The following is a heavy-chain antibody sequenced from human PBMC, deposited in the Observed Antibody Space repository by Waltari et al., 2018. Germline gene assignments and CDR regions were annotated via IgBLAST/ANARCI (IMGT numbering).Heavy chain of an antibody. CDR1: RGSISSYY. CDR2: IYYSGST. J-gene: IGHJ6*02. CDR3: ARSTPTNHRLLYYYGMDV. Sequence: QVQLQESGPGLVKPSETLSLTCTVSRGSISSYYWSWIRPPPGKGLEWIGYIYYSGSTNYNPSLKSRVTISVDTSKNQFSLKLSSVTAADTAVYYCARSTPTNHRLLYYYGMDVWGQGTTVTVSS. V-gene: IGHV4-59*01. D-gene: IGHD5-12*01.